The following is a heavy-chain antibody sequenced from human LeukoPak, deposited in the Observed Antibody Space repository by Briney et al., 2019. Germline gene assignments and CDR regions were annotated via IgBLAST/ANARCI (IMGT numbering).Heavy chain of an antibody. V-gene: IGHV4-34*01. Sequence: SETLSLTCAVYGGSFSGYYWSWIRQPPGKGLEWIGEINHSGSTNYNPSLKSRVTISVDKSKNQFSLKLSSVTAADTAVYYCAREHPGGSTDYWGQGTLVTVSS. D-gene: IGHD1-26*01. J-gene: IGHJ4*02. CDR2: INHSGST. CDR3: AREHPGGSTDY. CDR1: GGSFSGYY.